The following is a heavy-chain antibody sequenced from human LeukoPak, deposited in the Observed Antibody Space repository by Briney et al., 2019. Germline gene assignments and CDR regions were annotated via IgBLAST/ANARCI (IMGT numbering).Heavy chain of an antibody. Sequence: PSETLSLTCTVSGGSISSSSYYWGWIRQPPGKGLEWIGSIYYSGSTYYNPSLKSRVTISVDTSKNQFSLKLSSVTAADTAVYYCARHWITGGVVPAAMPDYWGLGTLVTVSS. V-gene: IGHV4-39*01. D-gene: IGHD2-2*01. J-gene: IGHJ4*02. CDR3: ARHWITGGVVPAAMPDY. CDR2: IYYSGST. CDR1: GGSISSSSYY.